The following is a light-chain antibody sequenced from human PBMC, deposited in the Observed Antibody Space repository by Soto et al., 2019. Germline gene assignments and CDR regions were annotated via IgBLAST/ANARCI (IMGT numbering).Light chain of an antibody. CDR1: QSISDSN. J-gene: IGKJ3*01. CDR2: ATF. CDR3: QHYGTSLFT. Sequence: EIVLTQSPDTLSLSPGERATLSCRASQSISDSNLAWYQQRPGQPPRLLIYATFIRDTGVPDRFIGSGSGTEFTLTIGRLEPEDFAVFFCQHYGTSLFTLGPGTRVDIK. V-gene: IGKV3-20*01.